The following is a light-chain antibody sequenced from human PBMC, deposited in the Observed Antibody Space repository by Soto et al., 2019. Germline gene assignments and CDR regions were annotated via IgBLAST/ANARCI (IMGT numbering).Light chain of an antibody. CDR3: KSYAGSNTYV. J-gene: IGLJ1*01. Sequence: ALTQPPSASGSPGQSVTISCTGTKNDIGVYDFVSWYQHHPGKAPRLIIYEVVQRPSGVPDRFSGSKSGNTASLTVSGLQAADEADYFCKSYAGSNTYVFGSGTKVNVL. CDR2: EVV. CDR1: KNDIGVYDF. V-gene: IGLV2-8*01.